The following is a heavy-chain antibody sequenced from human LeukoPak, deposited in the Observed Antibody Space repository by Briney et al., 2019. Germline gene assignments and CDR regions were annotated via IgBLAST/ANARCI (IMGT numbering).Heavy chain of an antibody. J-gene: IGHJ4*02. V-gene: IGHV1-46*01. CDR2: INPSGGST. CDR1: GYTFTTYS. CDR3: ARDKYGSRHPDY. D-gene: IGHD6-19*01. Sequence: ASVKVSCKASGYTFTTYSMHWVRQAPGQGLEWMGIINPSGGSTSYAQKFQGRVTMTRDTSTRTVYMELSSLRSDDTAVYYCARDKYGSRHPDYWGQGTLVTVSS.